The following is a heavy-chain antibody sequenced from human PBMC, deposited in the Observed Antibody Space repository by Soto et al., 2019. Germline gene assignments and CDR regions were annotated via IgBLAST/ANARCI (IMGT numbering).Heavy chain of an antibody. D-gene: IGHD6-6*01. CDR1: GYIFSDYG. V-gene: IGHV1-18*01. CDR2: IIPYNDNT. CDR3: AREVVETSSLWLDP. Sequence: ASVKVSCKASGYIFSDYGINWVRLAPGQGLEWMGWIIPYNDNTKYAENFQGRVTLTTDTSTNTVYMELRSLTPDDTGVYYCAREVVETSSLWLDPWGQGALVTVSS. J-gene: IGHJ5*02.